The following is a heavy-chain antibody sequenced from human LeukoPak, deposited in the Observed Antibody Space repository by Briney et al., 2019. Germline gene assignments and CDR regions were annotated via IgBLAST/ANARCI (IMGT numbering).Heavy chain of an antibody. V-gene: IGHV4-59*01. CDR3: ARVTGYRIEDYFDY. CDR2: IYYSGST. J-gene: IGHJ4*02. CDR1: GGSISRYY. Sequence: SETLSLTCSVSGGSISRYYWSWIRQPPGKGLEWIGYIYYSGSTNYNPSLKSRVTISVDMPKNQFSLKLSSVTAADTAVYYCARVTGYRIEDYFDYWGQGTLVTVSS. D-gene: IGHD6-13*01.